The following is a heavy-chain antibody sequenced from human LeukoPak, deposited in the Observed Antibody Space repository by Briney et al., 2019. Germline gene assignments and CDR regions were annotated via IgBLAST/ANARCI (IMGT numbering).Heavy chain of an antibody. D-gene: IGHD3-22*01. CDR3: ARLSSGYYDSSGY. V-gene: IGHV3-72*01. CDR2: SRNKANSYTT. J-gene: IGHJ4*02. CDR1: GFTLSDHY. Sequence: SSGSLRLSCAASGFTLSDHYLDWVRQAPGQGLEWVGRSRNKANSYTTIYAASVKGRFTISRDDSQNSLYLQMNSLKTEDTALYYCARLSSGYYDSSGYWGQGTLVTVSS.